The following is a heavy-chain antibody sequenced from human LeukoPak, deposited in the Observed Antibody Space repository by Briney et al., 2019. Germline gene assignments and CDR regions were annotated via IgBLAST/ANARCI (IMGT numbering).Heavy chain of an antibody. CDR3: ARARPHSPYYFDY. V-gene: IGHV3-74*01. D-gene: IGHD1-26*01. CDR2: INSDGSST. Sequence: GGSLRLSCAASGFTFSSYWMHWVRQAPGKGLVWVSRINSDGSSTSYADSVKGRFTISRDNAKNTLHLQMNSLRAEDTAVYYCARARPHSPYYFDYWGQGTLVTVSS. CDR1: GFTFSSYW. J-gene: IGHJ4*02.